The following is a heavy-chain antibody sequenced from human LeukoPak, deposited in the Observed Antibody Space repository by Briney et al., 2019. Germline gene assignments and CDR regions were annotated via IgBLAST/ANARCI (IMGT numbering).Heavy chain of an antibody. CDR2: ILYGWNT. CDR1: GDSISGSFFY. Sequence: SETLSLTCSVSGDSISGSFFYWGWIRQPPGKGLEWIGSILYGWNTSYNPSLKSRVTISVDTSKNQFSLKVDSVTAADTAVFYCARHRSYYFDYWGQGILVTVSS. J-gene: IGHJ4*02. V-gene: IGHV4-39*01. CDR3: ARHRSYYFDY. D-gene: IGHD3-10*01.